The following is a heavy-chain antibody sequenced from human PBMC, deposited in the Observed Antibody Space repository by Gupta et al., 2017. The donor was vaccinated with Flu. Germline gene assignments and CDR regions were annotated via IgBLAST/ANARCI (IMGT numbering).Heavy chain of an antibody. CDR2: INSDGSRT. Sequence: EVQLAESGGGLVQPGGSLRLSCAASGFSFSSYWIHWVRQAPGKGLVWVSRINSDGSRTTYADSVKGLFTISRDKAKNTVFLQMNSLRAEDTAVYHCARGTSGNYGISDYWGQGTLVTVSS. J-gene: IGHJ4*02. CDR1: GFSFSSYW. CDR3: ARGTSGNYGISDY. V-gene: IGHV3-74*01. D-gene: IGHD1-26*01.